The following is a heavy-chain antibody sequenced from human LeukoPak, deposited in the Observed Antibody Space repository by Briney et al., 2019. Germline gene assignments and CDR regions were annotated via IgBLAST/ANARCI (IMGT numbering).Heavy chain of an antibody. D-gene: IGHD3-22*01. Sequence: GGSLRLSCAASGFTFSSYWMHWARQAPGKGLVWVSRINSDGSSTSYADSVKGRFTISRGNAKNTLYLQMNSLRAEDTAVYYCASNGAWLAPYYYYMDVWGKGTTVTISS. CDR1: GFTFSSYW. J-gene: IGHJ6*03. CDR2: INSDGSST. V-gene: IGHV3-74*01. CDR3: ASNGAWLAPYYYYMDV.